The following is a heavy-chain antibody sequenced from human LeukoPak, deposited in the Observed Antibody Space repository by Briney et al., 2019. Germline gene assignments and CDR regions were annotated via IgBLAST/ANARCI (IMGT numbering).Heavy chain of an antibody. V-gene: IGHV5-51*01. Sequence: GESLKISCKGSGYSFSMYWTGWVRQVPGKGLEWMGIIYPGDSQTAYSPSFQGQVTISADKSINTAYLQWRSLEASDTAMYYCGRIRGYDFRSRGAFDIWGQGTMVAVSS. J-gene: IGHJ3*02. CDR3: GRIRGYDFRSRGAFDI. CDR1: GYSFSMYW. CDR2: IYPGDSQT. D-gene: IGHD3-3*01.